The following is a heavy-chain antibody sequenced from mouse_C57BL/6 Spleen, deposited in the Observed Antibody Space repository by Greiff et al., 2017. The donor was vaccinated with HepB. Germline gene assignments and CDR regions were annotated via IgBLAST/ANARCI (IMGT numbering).Heavy chain of an antibody. CDR1: GYAFSSSW. J-gene: IGHJ4*01. V-gene: IGHV1-82*01. Sequence: VKLQQSGPELVKPGASVKISCKASGYAFSSSWMNWVKQRPGKGLEWIGRIYPGDGDTNYNGKFKGKATLTADKSSSTAYMQLSSLTSEDSAVYFCASSNRDYYAMDYWGQGTSVTVSS. CDR2: IYPGDGDT. D-gene: IGHD2-5*01. CDR3: ASSNRDYYAMDY.